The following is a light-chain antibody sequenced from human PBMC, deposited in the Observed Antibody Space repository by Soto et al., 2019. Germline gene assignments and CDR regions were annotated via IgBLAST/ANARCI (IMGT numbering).Light chain of an antibody. CDR2: EVT. CDR3: TSHSAFNTRV. CDR1: SSDVGGYNF. Sequence: QSVLTQPASVSGSPGQSIAISCTGTSSDVGGYNFVSWYQQHPGEAPKLIIHEVTNRPSGVSDRFSGSKSGNTASLTISGLQADDEADYYSTSHSAFNTRVFGRGTMVT. J-gene: IGLJ1*01. V-gene: IGLV2-14*01.